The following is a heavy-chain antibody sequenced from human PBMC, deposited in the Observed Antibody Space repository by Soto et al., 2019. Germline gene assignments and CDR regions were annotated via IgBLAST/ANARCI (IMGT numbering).Heavy chain of an antibody. D-gene: IGHD6-13*01. CDR2: ISYDGSNK. CDR1: GFTFSSYA. V-gene: IGHV3-30-3*01. CDR3: AREMDSSSWYTFQH. J-gene: IGHJ1*01. Sequence: GGSLRLSCAASGFTFSSYAMHWVRQAPGKGLEWVAVISYDGSNKYYADSVKGRFTISRDNSKNTLYLQMNSLRAEDTAVYYCAREMDSSSWYTFQHWGQGTLVTVSS.